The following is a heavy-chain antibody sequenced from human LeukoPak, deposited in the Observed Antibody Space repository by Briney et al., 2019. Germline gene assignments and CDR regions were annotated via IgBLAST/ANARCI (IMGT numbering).Heavy chain of an antibody. D-gene: IGHD4-17*01. Sequence: GGSLRLSCAASGFTFDDYGMSWVRQAPGKGLEWVSGINWNGGSTGYADSVKGRFTISRDNAKNSLYLQMNSLRAEDTALYYCAREDYGDYDGIWFDPWGQGTLVTVSS. CDR1: GFTFDDYG. CDR2: INWNGGST. V-gene: IGHV3-20*04. CDR3: AREDYGDYDGIWFDP. J-gene: IGHJ5*02.